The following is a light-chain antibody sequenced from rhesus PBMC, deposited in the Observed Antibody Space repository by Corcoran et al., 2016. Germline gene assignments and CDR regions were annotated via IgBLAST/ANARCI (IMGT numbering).Light chain of an antibody. CDR3: LQHNSYPFT. CDR2: DAS. V-gene: IGKV1-28*03. Sequence: DIQMTQSPSSLSASVGDTVTITCRASQGIRSYLNWYQQKPGKALKLLIYDASSLESGVPSRFSGSGSGTDCALTISSLQPEDFAVYYCLQHNSYPFTFGPGTKLDIK. J-gene: IGKJ3*01. CDR1: QGIRSY.